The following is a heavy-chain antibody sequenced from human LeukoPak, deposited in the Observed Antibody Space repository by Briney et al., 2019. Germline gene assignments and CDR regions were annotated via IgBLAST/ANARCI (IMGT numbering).Heavy chain of an antibody. CDR1: GFTFRNYG. V-gene: IGHV3-30*02. CDR2: ICSDGNNR. J-gene: IGHJ6*03. D-gene: IGHD2-8*02. CDR3: AKDPGASVSGFYMDV. Sequence: GGSLRLSCAASGFTFRNYGMHWVRQATGKGLEWVSFICSDGNNRFYADSVKGLFTISRDNSKNMLYLQMDTLRAEDTALYYCAKDPGASVSGFYMDVWGKGTTVIVSS.